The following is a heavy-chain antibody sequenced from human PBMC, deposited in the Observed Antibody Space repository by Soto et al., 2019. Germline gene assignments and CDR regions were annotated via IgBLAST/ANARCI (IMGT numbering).Heavy chain of an antibody. J-gene: IGHJ5*02. V-gene: IGHV4-31*02. CDR1: GGSLNTKR. CDR2: IFNGGST. Sequence: QVQLQESGPGLVKTSETLSLTCTVSGGSLNTKRWSWIRQHPWKGLEWIGYIFNGGSTSYNPSLINRVSISVYRSTNHFSLRLISVTAADTAMYYCTTGDDTSKVDLWGQGTLVTVSS. D-gene: IGHD1-1*01. CDR3: TTGDDTSKVDL.